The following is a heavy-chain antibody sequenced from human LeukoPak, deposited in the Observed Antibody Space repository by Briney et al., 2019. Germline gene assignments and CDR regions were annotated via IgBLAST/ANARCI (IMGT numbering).Heavy chain of an antibody. V-gene: IGHV3-23*01. CDR1: GFTFSSYA. Sequence: GGSLRLSCAASGFTFSSYAMSWVRQAPGKGLEWASATTGSGASTYHADSVKGRFTVSRDNSKNTFYLQMSSLRADDTAVYYCAKGSLAYCSGAKCYPFDSWGQGTLVTVSS. D-gene: IGHD2-15*01. CDR2: TTGSGAST. CDR3: AKGSLAYCSGAKCYPFDS. J-gene: IGHJ4*02.